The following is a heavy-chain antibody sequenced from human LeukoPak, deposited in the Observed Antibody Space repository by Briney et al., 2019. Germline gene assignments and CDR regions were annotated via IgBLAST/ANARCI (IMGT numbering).Heavy chain of an antibody. V-gene: IGHV3-23*01. Sequence: GGSLRLPCAASGFTFSSYAMRWLRQPPGKGLDWASGISGSGGSTNYADSVKGRFTISRDNSKNTLYLQMNSLRAEDTAVYYCATDYDTSGYYSFFDYWGQGTLVTVSS. CDR2: ISGSGGST. CDR1: GFTFSSYA. CDR3: ATDYDTSGYYSFFDY. D-gene: IGHD3-22*01. J-gene: IGHJ4*02.